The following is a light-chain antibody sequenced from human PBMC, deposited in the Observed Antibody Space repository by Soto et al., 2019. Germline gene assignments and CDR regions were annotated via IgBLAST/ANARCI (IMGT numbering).Light chain of an antibody. Sequence: DIQMTQSPSSLSASVGDRVTITCRASQTISNYLNWYQQKSGQAPKLLIYTAASLQSGVPSRFSGSGSGTDFTLTIGRLEPQDSAMYYCQQYVISVTFGQGTRLEIK. CDR2: TAA. V-gene: IGKV1-39*01. J-gene: IGKJ5*01. CDR3: QQYVISVT. CDR1: QTISNY.